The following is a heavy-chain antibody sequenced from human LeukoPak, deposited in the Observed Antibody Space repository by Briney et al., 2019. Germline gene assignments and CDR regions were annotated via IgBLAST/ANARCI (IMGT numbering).Heavy chain of an antibody. CDR1: GFTFSSYS. CDR2: ISSSGSTI. J-gene: IGHJ6*02. V-gene: IGHV3-48*04. Sequence: GGSLRLSCEGSGFTFSSYSMNWVRQVPGKGLEWVSFISSSGSTIYYADSMKGRFIISRDNAKNSLYLQMNSLRAEDTAVYYCARVGMGVIIIPAVDYYYYGMDVWGQGTTVTVSS. D-gene: IGHD2-2*01. CDR3: ARVGMGVIIIPAVDYYYYGMDV.